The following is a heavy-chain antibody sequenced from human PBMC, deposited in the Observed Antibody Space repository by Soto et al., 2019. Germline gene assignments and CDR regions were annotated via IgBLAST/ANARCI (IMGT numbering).Heavy chain of an antibody. J-gene: IGHJ6*02. CDR2: IIPIFGTA. V-gene: IGHV1-69*06. CDR3: ARERRFLEWLKGNGMDV. Sequence: ASVKVSCKASGGTFSSYAISWVRQAPGQGLEWMGGIIPIFGTANYAQKFQGRVTITADKSTSTAYMELSSLRSEDTAVYYCARERRFLEWLKGNGMDVWGQGTTVTVSS. D-gene: IGHD3-3*01. CDR1: GGTFSSYA.